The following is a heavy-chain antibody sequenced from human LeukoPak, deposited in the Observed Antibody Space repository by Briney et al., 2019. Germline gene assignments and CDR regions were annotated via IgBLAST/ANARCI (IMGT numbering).Heavy chain of an antibody. V-gene: IGHV4-59*01. D-gene: IGHD2-2*02. CDR1: GGSISSYY. J-gene: IGHJ3*02. CDR3: ARAGVVPAAIRGKAFDI. CDR2: IYYSGST. Sequence: SEILSLTCTVSGGSISSYYWSWIRQPPGKGLEWIGYIYYSGSTNYNPSLKSRVTISVDTSKNQFSLKLSSVTAADTAVYYCARAGVVPAAIRGKAFDIWGQGTMVTVSS.